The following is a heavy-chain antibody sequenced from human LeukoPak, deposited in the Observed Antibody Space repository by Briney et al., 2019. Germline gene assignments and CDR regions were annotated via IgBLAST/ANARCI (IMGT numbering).Heavy chain of an antibody. Sequence: GGSLRLSCAASGFTFSSYTMNWVRQAPGKGLDWVSYISRGSSTIYYADSVKGRFTISRDNAKNSLYLQMNSLRDEDTAVYYCARECGGDCYTWFDPWGQGTLVTVSS. J-gene: IGHJ5*02. V-gene: IGHV3-48*02. CDR2: ISRGSSTI. CDR3: ARECGGDCYTWFDP. CDR1: GFTFSSYT. D-gene: IGHD2-21*02.